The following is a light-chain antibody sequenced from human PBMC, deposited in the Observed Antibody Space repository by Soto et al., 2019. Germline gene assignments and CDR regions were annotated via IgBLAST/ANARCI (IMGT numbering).Light chain of an antibody. CDR2: DVS. CDR3: TSYTASSTRL. Sequence: QPASVSGSPGQSITISCTGTSSDVGGYNYVSWYQQHPGKAPKLMIYDVSDRPSGVSNRFSGSKSGNTASLTISGLQAEDEADYYCTSYTASSTRLFGTGTKVTVL. V-gene: IGLV2-14*01. J-gene: IGLJ1*01. CDR1: SSDVGGYNY.